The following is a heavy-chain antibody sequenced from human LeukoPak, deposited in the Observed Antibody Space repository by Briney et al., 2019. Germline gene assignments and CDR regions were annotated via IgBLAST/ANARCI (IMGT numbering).Heavy chain of an antibody. CDR2: IYWDDVR. V-gene: IGHV2-5*02. J-gene: IGHJ4*02. Sequence: SGPTLVKPTQTLTLTCTFSGVSLSTSGVGVGWIRQPPGKALEWLAVIYWDDVRRYTPSLKSRLTITKGTSKTLVVLTMANMDPADTATYYCAFSSGNYWGQGTLVTVSS. D-gene: IGHD3-10*01. CDR3: AFSSGNY. CDR1: GVSLSTSGVG.